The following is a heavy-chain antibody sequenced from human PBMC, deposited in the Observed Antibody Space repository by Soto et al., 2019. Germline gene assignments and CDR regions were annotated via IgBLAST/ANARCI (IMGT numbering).Heavy chain of an antibody. Sequence: SVKVSFKASGFTFTSSAVQWVRQARGQRLEWIGWIVVGSSNTNYAQKFQERVTITRDMSTSTAYMELSSLRSEDTAVYYCAAVTTGYLYYYYGMDVWGQGTTVTVSS. D-gene: IGHD3-9*01. J-gene: IGHJ6*02. V-gene: IGHV1-58*01. CDR3: AAVTTGYLYYYYGMDV. CDR2: IVVGSSNT. CDR1: GFTFTSSA.